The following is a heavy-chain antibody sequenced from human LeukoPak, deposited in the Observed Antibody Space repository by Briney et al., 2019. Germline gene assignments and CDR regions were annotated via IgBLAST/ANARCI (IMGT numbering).Heavy chain of an antibody. Sequence: TSETLSLTCTVSGGSISSYYWSWIRQPPGKGLEWIGYIYYSGSTNYNPSLKSRVTISVDTSKNQFSLKLSSVTAADTAVYYCASHLEDYDILTGYYHDAFDIWGQGTMVTVSS. J-gene: IGHJ3*02. D-gene: IGHD3-9*01. V-gene: IGHV4-59*01. CDR1: GGSISSYY. CDR2: IYYSGST. CDR3: ASHLEDYDILTGYYHDAFDI.